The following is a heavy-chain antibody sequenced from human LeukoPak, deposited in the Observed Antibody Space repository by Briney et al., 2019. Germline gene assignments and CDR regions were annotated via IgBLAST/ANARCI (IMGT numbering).Heavy chain of an antibody. CDR3: AERGAAAGTGDAFDI. D-gene: IGHD6-13*01. V-gene: IGHV3-9*01. J-gene: IGHJ3*02. Sequence: GGSLRLSCAASGFTFSNYAMSWVRQAPGKGLEWVSGISWNSGSIGYADSVKGRFTISRDNAKNSLYLQMNSLRAEDTALYYCAERGAAAGTGDAFDIWGQGTMVTVSS. CDR2: ISWNSGSI. CDR1: GFTFSNYA.